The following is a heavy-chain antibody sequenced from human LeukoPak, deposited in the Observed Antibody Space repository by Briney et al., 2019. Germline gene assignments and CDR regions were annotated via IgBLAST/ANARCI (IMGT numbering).Heavy chain of an antibody. CDR1: GFTFSSFW. Sequence: GGSLRLSCAASGFTFSSFWVHWVRQAPGKGLVWVSYINTDGSTTSYADSVKGRFTISRDNAKNTLYLQMNSLRADDTAVYYCARSSGWYDHWGQGTLVTVSS. J-gene: IGHJ5*02. V-gene: IGHV3-74*01. D-gene: IGHD6-19*01. CDR3: ARSSGWYDH. CDR2: INTDGSTT.